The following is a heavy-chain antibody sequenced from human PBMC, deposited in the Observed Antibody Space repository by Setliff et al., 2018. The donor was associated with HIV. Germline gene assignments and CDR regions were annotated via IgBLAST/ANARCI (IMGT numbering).Heavy chain of an antibody. Sequence: SETLSLTCIVSGDSISSGISYWGWLRQPPGKGLEWIGNIYYSGTTYYNPSLKSRVTISVDTSKNHFFLELTSVTAADTAVYYCARRDYDYVWGSDRYPFDYWGQGTLVTVSS. CDR3: ARRDYDYVWGSDRYPFDY. CDR2: IYYSGTT. V-gene: IGHV4-39*02. D-gene: IGHD3-16*02. J-gene: IGHJ4*02. CDR1: GDSISSGISY.